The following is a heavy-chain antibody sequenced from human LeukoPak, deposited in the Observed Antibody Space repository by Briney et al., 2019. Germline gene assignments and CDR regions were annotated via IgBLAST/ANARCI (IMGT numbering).Heavy chain of an antibody. Sequence: SETLSLTCAVYGGSFSGYYWSWIRQPPGKGLEWIGEINHSGSTNYNPSLKSRVTISVDTSKSQFSLKLSSVTAADTAVYYCARSSTMIVVVSYYFDYWGQGTLVTVSS. CDR3: ARSSTMIVVVSYYFDY. CDR1: GGSFSGYY. V-gene: IGHV4-34*01. J-gene: IGHJ4*02. CDR2: INHSGST. D-gene: IGHD3-22*01.